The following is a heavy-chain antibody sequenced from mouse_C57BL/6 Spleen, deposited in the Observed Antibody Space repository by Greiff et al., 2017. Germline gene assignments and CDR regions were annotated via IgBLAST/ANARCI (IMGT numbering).Heavy chain of an antibody. V-gene: IGHV1-82*01. CDR2: IYPGDGDT. CDR1: GYAFSSSW. J-gene: IGHJ3*01. Sequence: VQLQQSGPELVKPGASVKISCKASGYAFSSSWMNWVKQRPGEGLEWIGRIYPGDGDTNYNGKFKGKATLTADKSSSTAYMQLSSLTSEDSAVYFCARKWESNPCAYWGQGTLVTVSA. D-gene: IGHD2-5*01. CDR3: ARKWESNPCAY.